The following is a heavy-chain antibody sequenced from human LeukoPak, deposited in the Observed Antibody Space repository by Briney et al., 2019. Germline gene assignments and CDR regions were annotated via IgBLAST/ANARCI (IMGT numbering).Heavy chain of an antibody. D-gene: IGHD4-23*01. CDR2: INPSGGST. J-gene: IGHJ4*02. CDR1: GYTFTSYY. Sequence: ASVKVSCKASGYTFTSYYMHWVRQAPGQGLEWMGIINPSGGSTSYAQKFQGRVTMTRDMSTSTVYMELSSLRSEDTAVYYCAREYGGNSGENYFDYWGQGTLVTVSS. V-gene: IGHV1-46*01. CDR3: AREYGGNSGENYFDY.